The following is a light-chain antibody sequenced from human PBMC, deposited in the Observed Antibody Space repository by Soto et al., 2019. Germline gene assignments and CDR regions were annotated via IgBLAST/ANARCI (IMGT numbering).Light chain of an antibody. Sequence: DIPLTQSPSSLSASVGDRVTITCRSSQSISSYLNWYQQKPGKAPKLLIYAASSLQSGVPSRFSGSGSGTDFTLTISSLQPEDFATYYCQQSYSTPSITFGQGTKVDIK. CDR3: QQSYSTPSIT. V-gene: IGKV1-39*01. CDR2: AAS. CDR1: QSISSY. J-gene: IGKJ1*01.